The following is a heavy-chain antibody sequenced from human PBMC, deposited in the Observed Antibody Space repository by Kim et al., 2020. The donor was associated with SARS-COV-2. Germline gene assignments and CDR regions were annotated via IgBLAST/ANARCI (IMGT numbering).Heavy chain of an antibody. CDR3: AKDRIFGVVIYGAFDI. J-gene: IGHJ3*02. CDR1: GFTFSSYA. Sequence: GGSLRLSCAASGFTFSSYAMSWVRQAPGKGLEWVSAISGSGGSTYYADSVKGRFTISRDNSKNTLYLQMNSLRAEDTAVYYCAKDRIFGVVIYGAFDIWGQGTMVTVSS. CDR2: ISGSGGST. V-gene: IGHV3-23*01. D-gene: IGHD3-3*01.